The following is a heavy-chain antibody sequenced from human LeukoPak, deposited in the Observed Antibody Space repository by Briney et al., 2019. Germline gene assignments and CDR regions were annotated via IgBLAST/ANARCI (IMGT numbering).Heavy chain of an antibody. V-gene: IGHV3-20*04. Sequence: GGSLRLSCAASGFTFDDYGMSWVRQAPGKGLEWVSGINWNGGSTGYADSVKGRFTISRDNAKNSLYLQMNSLRAEDTASYYCARGPYYYDSSGWDYWGQGTLVTVSS. D-gene: IGHD3-22*01. CDR3: ARGPYYYDSSGWDY. CDR2: INWNGGST. CDR1: GFTFDDYG. J-gene: IGHJ4*02.